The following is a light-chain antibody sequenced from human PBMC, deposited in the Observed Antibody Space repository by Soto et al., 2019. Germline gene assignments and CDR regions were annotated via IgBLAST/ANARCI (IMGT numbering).Light chain of an antibody. Sequence: QSVLTQPASVSGSPGQSITISCTGTSSDVGGIKYVSWYQQHPDKAPKLIIYEVSDRPSGVSDRFSGSKSGNTASLTISGLQSEDEADYYCSSSAASSTWVFGGGTKVTVL. CDR1: SSDVGGIKY. J-gene: IGLJ3*02. V-gene: IGLV2-14*01. CDR3: SSSAASSTWV. CDR2: EVS.